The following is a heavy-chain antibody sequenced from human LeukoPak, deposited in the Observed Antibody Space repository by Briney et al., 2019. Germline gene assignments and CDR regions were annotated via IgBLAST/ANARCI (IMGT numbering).Heavy chain of an antibody. CDR2: INTDGSNT. Sequence: GGSLRLSCAASGFTFSRLWMHWVRQAPGKGLVWVSRINTDGSNTIYADSVKGRFTISRDNAKNTVYLQMNSLRAEDTAVYYCARDQLYCTGGTCYFDYWGQGTLVTVSS. V-gene: IGHV3-74*01. CDR1: GFTFSRLW. D-gene: IGHD2-8*02. J-gene: IGHJ4*02. CDR3: ARDQLYCTGGTCYFDY.